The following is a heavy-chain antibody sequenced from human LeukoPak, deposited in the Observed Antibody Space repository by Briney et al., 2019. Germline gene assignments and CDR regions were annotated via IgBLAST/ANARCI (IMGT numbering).Heavy chain of an antibody. CDR2: IRSNGDTT. Sequence: GGSLRLSCAASGFTFSSIAMTWVRQAPGKGLERVSSIRSNGDTTYNADSVKGRFTISRDNSKNTLYLQMNSLRVEDTAIYYCAKGQELDDGVFDSWGQGTLVTVSS. J-gene: IGHJ4*02. V-gene: IGHV3-23*01. D-gene: IGHD1-1*01. CDR1: GFTFSSIA. CDR3: AKGQELDDGVFDS.